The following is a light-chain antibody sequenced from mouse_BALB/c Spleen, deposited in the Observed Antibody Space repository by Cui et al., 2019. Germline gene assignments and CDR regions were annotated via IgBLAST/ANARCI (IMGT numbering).Light chain of an antibody. Sequence: QMNHSPSSLSASLGDTITITCHASQNINVWLSWYQQKPGNIPKLIIYKASNLHTGVPSRFSGSGSGTGFTLTISSLQPEDIATYYCQQGQSYPLTFGAGTKLELK. V-gene: IGKV10-94*01. CDR2: KAS. CDR3: QQGQSYPLT. CDR1: QNINVW. J-gene: IGKJ5*01.